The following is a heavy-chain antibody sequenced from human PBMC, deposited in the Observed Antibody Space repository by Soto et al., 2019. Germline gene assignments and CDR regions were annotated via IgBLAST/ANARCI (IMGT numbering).Heavy chain of an antibody. D-gene: IGHD3-3*01. CDR1: GYTFTSYA. J-gene: IGHJ5*02. V-gene: IGHV1-3*01. Sequence: ASVKVSCKASGYTFTSYAMHWVRQAPGQRLEWMGWINAGNGNTKYSQKFQGRVTITRDTSESTAYMELSSLRSEDTAVYYCARGEALRFLEWLFEFDPWGQGTLVTVSS. CDR2: INAGNGNT. CDR3: ARGEALRFLEWLFEFDP.